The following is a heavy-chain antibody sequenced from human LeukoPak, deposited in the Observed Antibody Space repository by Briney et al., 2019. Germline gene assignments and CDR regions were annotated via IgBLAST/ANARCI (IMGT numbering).Heavy chain of an antibody. CDR3: ARRDRYCSGGTCYSPFDY. CDR1: GGSINNYY. CDR2: IYYTGST. V-gene: IGHV4-59*08. Sequence: SETLSLTCTVSGGSINNYYWNWIRQPPGKGLEWIGYIYYTGSTNYDPSLNSRATISVDTSKNQFSLKLSSVTAADTAVYYCARRDRYCSGGTCYSPFDYWGQGTLVTVS. J-gene: IGHJ4*02. D-gene: IGHD2-15*01.